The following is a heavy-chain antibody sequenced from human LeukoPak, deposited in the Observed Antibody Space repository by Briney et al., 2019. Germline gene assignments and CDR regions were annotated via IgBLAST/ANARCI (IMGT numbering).Heavy chain of an antibody. Sequence: SETLSLTCTVSGGSISSSSYYWGWIRQPPGKGLEWIGSIYYSGSTYYNPSLKSRVTISVDTSKNQFSLKLSSVTAADTAVYYCARGHVINLPDYWGQGTLVTVSS. CDR3: ARGHVINLPDY. CDR2: IYYSGST. D-gene: IGHD2-21*01. CDR1: GGSISSSSYY. J-gene: IGHJ4*02. V-gene: IGHV4-39*07.